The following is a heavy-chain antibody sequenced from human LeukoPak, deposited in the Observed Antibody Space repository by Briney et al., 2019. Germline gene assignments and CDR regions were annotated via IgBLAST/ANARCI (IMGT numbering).Heavy chain of an antibody. Sequence: ASVKVSCKASGYTFTGYYMHWVRQAPGQGLEWMGWINPNSGGTNYAQKFQGRVTMTRDTSISTAHMELSRLRSDDTAVYYCARVGTMIADAFDIWGQGTMVTVSS. CDR3: ARVGTMIADAFDI. V-gene: IGHV1-2*02. CDR1: GYTFTGYY. CDR2: INPNSGGT. J-gene: IGHJ3*02. D-gene: IGHD3-22*01.